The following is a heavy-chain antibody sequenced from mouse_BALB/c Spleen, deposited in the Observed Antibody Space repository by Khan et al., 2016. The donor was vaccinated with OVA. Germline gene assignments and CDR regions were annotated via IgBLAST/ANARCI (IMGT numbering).Heavy chain of an antibody. CDR3: ASWRLLLRYPDYFDY. D-gene: IGHD1-1*01. V-gene: IGHV3-2*02. J-gene: IGHJ2*01. CDR2: ISSSGST. CDR1: GYSITSDYA. Sequence: VQLKQSGPGLLKPSQSLSLTCTVTGYSITSDYAWNWIRQFPGNKLEWIAYISSSGSTTYSPSLRSRISFTRDTSKNQFFLQLNSVTTEDTATYYGASWRLLLRYPDYFDYWGQGTTLTVSS.